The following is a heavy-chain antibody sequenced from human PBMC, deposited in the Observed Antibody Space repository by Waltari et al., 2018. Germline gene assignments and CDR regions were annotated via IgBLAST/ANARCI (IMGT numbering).Heavy chain of an antibody. CDR1: GVSISSTSYY. D-gene: IGHD5-18*01. CDR2: IYSSGGT. Sequence: QLQESGPGLVKPSETLSLTCAVSGVSISSTSYYWGWIRQPPGKGLEWIANIYSSGGTYDNPSLKSRGTISVDTSKNQFSLKLTSVTATDTAVYYCARMVGHTALDYWGQGTLVTVSS. J-gene: IGHJ4*02. V-gene: IGHV4-39*01. CDR3: ARMVGHTALDY.